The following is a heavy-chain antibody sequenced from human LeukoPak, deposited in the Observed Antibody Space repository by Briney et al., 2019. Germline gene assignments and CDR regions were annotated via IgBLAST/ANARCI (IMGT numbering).Heavy chain of an antibody. CDR1: GYTFTDYY. V-gene: IGHV1-69-2*01. CDR3: ATDKVAVAGKF. Sequence: ASVKISCKVSGYTFTDYYMHWLQQAPGKGLEWMGLVDPEDGETIYAEKFQGRVTITADTSTDTAYMELSSLRSEDTDVYYCATDKVAVAGKFWGQGTLVTVSS. J-gene: IGHJ4*02. D-gene: IGHD6-19*01. CDR2: VDPEDGET.